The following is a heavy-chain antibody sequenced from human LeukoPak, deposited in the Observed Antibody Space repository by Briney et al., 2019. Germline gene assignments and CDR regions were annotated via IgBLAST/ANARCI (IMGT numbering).Heavy chain of an antibody. D-gene: IGHD6-19*01. CDR2: INAYNGDT. Sequence: ASVKVSCKASGYTFNTYGISWVRQAPGQGLEWMGWINAYNGDTNFAQKFQGRVTMTTGTSTTTAYMELRSLRSDDTAVYYRARDGSGVWFDPWGQGTLVTVS. CDR1: GYTFNTYG. J-gene: IGHJ5*02. CDR3: ARDGSGVWFDP. V-gene: IGHV1-18*01.